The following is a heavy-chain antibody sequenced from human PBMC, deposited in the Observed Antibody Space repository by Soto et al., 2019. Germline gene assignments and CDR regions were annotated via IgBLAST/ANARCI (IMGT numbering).Heavy chain of an antibody. CDR3: XRGSAFQRTGNSDF. CDR1: GYKFADYN. CDR2: MNSFSGGS. Sequence: QVQLVQSGAEVKRPGASVKVSCTTSGYKFADYNMNWVRQATGRGLEWLGYMNSFSGGSDFAPKFQDRLTLTKNTSISTAYLELTNLXDDXXXXXYCXRGSAFQRTGNSDFWGQGTPVTVSS. D-gene: IGHD2-21*01. V-gene: IGHV1-8*02. J-gene: IGHJ4*02.